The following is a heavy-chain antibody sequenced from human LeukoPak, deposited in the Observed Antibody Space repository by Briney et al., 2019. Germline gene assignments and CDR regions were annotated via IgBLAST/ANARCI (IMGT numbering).Heavy chain of an antibody. D-gene: IGHD6-13*01. V-gene: IGHV3-66*01. J-gene: IGHJ4*02. Sequence: GGSLRLSCAASGFTVSSNYMSWVRQAPGKGLEWVSVIYSGGSTYCADSVKGRFTISRDNSKNTLYLQMNSLRAEDTAVYYCARGGYSSSWPIDYWGQGTLVTVSS. CDR1: GFTVSSNY. CDR3: ARGGYSSSWPIDY. CDR2: IYSGGST.